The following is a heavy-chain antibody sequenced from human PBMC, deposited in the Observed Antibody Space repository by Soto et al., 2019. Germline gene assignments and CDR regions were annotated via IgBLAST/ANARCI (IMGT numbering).Heavy chain of an antibody. J-gene: IGHJ4*02. CDR2: IYFDGITT. D-gene: IGHD1-26*01. CDR1: GFTFNTHW. Sequence: GGSLRLSCKASGFTFNTHWMHWVRQSPGKGLVWVSRIYFDGITTNYADSVKGRLTVSRDNAKNTVYLHVNTLRDEDTAVYYCARGGAMGVDYWCQGTLVTISS. CDR3: ARGGAMGVDY. V-gene: IGHV3-74*01.